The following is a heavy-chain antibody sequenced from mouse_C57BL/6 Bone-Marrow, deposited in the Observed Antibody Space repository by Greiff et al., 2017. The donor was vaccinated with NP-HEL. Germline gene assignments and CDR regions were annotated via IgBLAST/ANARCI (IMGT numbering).Heavy chain of an antibody. CDR3: ARRAY. V-gene: IGHV5-6*01. CDR2: ISSGGSYT. Sequence: EVMLVESGGDLVKPGGSLKLSCAASGFTFSSYGMSWVRQTPDKRLEWVATISSGGSYTYYPDSVKGRFTISRDNANNTLYLQMSSLKSEDTAMYYCARRAYWGQGTLVTVSA. CDR1: GFTFSSYG. J-gene: IGHJ3*01.